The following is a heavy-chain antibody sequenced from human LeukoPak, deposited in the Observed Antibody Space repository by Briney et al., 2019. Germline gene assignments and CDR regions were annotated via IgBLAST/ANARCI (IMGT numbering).Heavy chain of an antibody. CDR3: ARGYCYDSSGYFGYFDY. J-gene: IGHJ4*02. CDR2: ISSNGGST. CDR1: GFTFSSYA. D-gene: IGHD3-22*01. Sequence: PGGALRLSCAASGFTFSSYAMHWVRQAPGKGLEYVSAISSNGGSTYYASSVKGRFTISRDNSKNTLYLQIGSLRAEDMAVYYCARGYCYDSSGYFGYFDYWGQGTLVTVSS. V-gene: IGHV3-64*01.